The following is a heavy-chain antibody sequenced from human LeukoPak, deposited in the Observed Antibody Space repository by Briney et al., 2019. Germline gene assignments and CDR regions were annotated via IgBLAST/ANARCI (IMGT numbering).Heavy chain of an antibody. V-gene: IGHV3-30*02. D-gene: IGHD6-19*01. CDR2: IRYDGSNK. CDR1: GFTFSSYG. CDR3: ARWNEYSSGWYNHNWFDP. Sequence: TGGSLRLSCAASGFTFSSYGMHWVRQAPGKGLEWVAFIRYDGSNKYYADSVKGRFTISRDNSKNTLYLQMNSLRAEDTAVYYCARWNEYSSGWYNHNWFDPWGQGTLVTVSS. J-gene: IGHJ5*02.